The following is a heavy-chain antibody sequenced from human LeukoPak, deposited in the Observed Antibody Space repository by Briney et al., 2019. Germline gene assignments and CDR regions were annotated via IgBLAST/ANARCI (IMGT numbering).Heavy chain of an antibody. J-gene: IGHJ4*02. CDR3: ARDWSGYDQFGY. CDR1: GFTFSSYS. V-gene: IGHV3-21*01. D-gene: IGHD5-12*01. CDR2: ISSSSSYI. Sequence: PGGSLRLSCAASGFTFSSYSMNWVRQAPGKGLEWVSSISSSSSYIYYVDSVKGRFTISRDNAKNSLYLQMNSLRAEDTAVYYCARDWSGYDQFGYWGQGTLVTVSS.